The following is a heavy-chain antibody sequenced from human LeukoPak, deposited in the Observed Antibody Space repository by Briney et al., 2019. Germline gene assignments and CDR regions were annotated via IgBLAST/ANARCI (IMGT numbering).Heavy chain of an antibody. Sequence: GGSLRLSCAASGFTVSSNYMSWVRQAPGKGLEWVSVIYSGGSTYYADSVKGRFTISRDNSKNTLYLQMNSLRAEDTAVYYCARGLVPAAAGYYFDYWGQGTLVTVSS. D-gene: IGHD2-2*01. V-gene: IGHV3-66*01. J-gene: IGHJ4*02. CDR2: IYSGGST. CDR1: GFTVSSNY. CDR3: ARGLVPAAAGYYFDY.